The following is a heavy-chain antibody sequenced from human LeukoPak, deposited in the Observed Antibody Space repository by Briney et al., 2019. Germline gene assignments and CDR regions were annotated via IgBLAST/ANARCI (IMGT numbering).Heavy chain of an antibody. Sequence: ASVKVSCKVSGYTLTELSMHWVRQAPGKGLEWMGGFDPEDGETIYAQKFQGRVTMTEDTSTDTAYMELSSLRSEDTAVYHCATPMGGYDYFQSNYWGQGTLVTVSS. J-gene: IGHJ4*02. CDR2: FDPEDGET. V-gene: IGHV1-24*01. CDR1: GYTLTELS. CDR3: ATPMGGYDYFQSNY. D-gene: IGHD5-12*01.